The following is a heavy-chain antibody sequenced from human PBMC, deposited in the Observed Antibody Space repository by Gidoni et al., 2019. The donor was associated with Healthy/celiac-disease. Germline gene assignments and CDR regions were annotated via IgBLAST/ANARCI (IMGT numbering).Heavy chain of an antibody. Sequence: EVQLVESGGGLVRPGGSLRLSCAASGFTFSSYCMNWVRQAPGKGLEWVSYISSSSSTIYYADSVKGRFTISRDNAKNSLYLQMNSLRAEDTAVYYCARGGKVMYWYFDLWGRGTLVTVSS. CDR1: GFTFSSYC. J-gene: IGHJ2*01. V-gene: IGHV3-48*01. CDR2: ISSSSSTI. CDR3: ARGGKVMYWYFDL. D-gene: IGHD2-21*01.